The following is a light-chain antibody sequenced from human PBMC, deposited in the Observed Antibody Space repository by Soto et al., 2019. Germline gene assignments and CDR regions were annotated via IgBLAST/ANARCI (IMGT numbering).Light chain of an antibody. J-gene: IGKJ5*01. Sequence: EIVLTQSPGTLSLSPGERATLSCRASESVTSSYLAWYQQKPGQTPRLLLYGASSRATGIPDRFSGSGSGTDFTLTISRLEPEDFAVYYCQHYGSSRNTFGQGTRLEIK. CDR2: GAS. V-gene: IGKV3-20*01. CDR3: QHYGSSRNT. CDR1: ESVTSSY.